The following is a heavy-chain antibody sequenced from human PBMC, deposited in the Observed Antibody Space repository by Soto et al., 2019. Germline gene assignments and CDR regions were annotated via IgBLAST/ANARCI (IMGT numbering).Heavy chain of an antibody. CDR2: IWYDGSNK. CDR1: GFTFSSYG. V-gene: IGHV3-33*01. CDR3: ARAGQWIAVAGLNY. D-gene: IGHD6-19*01. J-gene: IGHJ4*02. Sequence: QVQLVESGGGVVQPGRSLRLSCAASGFTFSSYGMHWVRQAPGKGLDWVAVIWYDGSNKYYADSVKGRFTISRDNSKNTLYLQMNSLRAEDTAVYYCARAGQWIAVAGLNYWGQGTLVTVSS.